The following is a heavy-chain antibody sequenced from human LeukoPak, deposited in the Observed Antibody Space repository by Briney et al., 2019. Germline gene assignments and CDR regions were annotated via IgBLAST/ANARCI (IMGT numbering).Heavy chain of an antibody. Sequence: SETLSLTCTVSGGSISSYYWSWVRQPAGKGLEWIGRIYTSGSTNYNPSLKSRVTISVDTSKNQFSLKLSSVTAADTAVYYCARDKRSSGYYYGDAFDIWGQGTMVTVSS. CDR1: GGSISSYY. CDR3: ARDKRSSGYYYGDAFDI. V-gene: IGHV4-4*07. CDR2: IYTSGST. D-gene: IGHD3-22*01. J-gene: IGHJ3*02.